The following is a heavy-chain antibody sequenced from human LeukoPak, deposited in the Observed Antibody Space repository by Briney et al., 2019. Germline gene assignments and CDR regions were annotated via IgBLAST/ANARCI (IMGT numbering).Heavy chain of an antibody. CDR3: ARRGLGRYCSSSSCYFDY. D-gene: IGHD2-2*01. V-gene: IGHV4-59*08. CDR1: GGSISSYY. CDR2: IYYSGST. J-gene: IGHJ4*02. Sequence: SETLSLTCTVSGGSISSYYWSWIRQPPGKGLEWIGYIYYSGSTYYNPSLKSRVAISVDTSKNQFSLKLSSVTAADTAVYYCARRGLGRYCSSSSCYFDYWGQGTPVTVSS.